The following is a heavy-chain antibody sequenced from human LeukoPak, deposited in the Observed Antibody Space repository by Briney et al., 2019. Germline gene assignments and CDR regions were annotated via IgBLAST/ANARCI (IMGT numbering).Heavy chain of an antibody. CDR1: GGSFSGYY. CDR2: INHSGST. J-gene: IGHJ6*02. V-gene: IGHV4-34*01. D-gene: IGHD3-9*01. CDR3: ARGMTGYGPIGYYYYCGMDV. Sequence: PSETLSLTCAVYGGSFSGYYWSWIRQPPGKGLEWIGEINHSGSTNYNPSLKSRVTISVDTSKNQFSLKLSSVTAADTAVYYCARGMTGYGPIGYYYYCGMDVWGQGTTVTVSS.